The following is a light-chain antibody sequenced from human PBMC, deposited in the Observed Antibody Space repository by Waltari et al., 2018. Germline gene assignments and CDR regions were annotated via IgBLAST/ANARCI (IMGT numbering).Light chain of an antibody. CDR2: DAS. CDR1: QDISDY. Sequence: GDRVTITCQASQDISDYVLWYQQKPGKAPRVLIYDASILERGVPSRFSGSGSGTDFTFTIAALQPEDFATYFCQHYDNFPFTFGPGTTVDVK. V-gene: IGKV1-33*01. J-gene: IGKJ3*01. CDR3: QHYDNFPFT.